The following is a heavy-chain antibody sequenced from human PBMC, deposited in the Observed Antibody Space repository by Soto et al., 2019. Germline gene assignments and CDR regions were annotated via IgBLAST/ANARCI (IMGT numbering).Heavy chain of an antibody. J-gene: IGHJ4*02. Sequence: EVHLVESGGGLVQPGRSLRLSCAASGFTFDDYAMHWVRQAPGKGLEWVSGISWNSGTLGYADSVKGRFTISRDNAKKSLYLQMNSLGAEDTALYYCVKALGEYSGNSLNYWGQGTLVTVSS. CDR3: VKALGEYSGNSLNY. D-gene: IGHD6-6*01. CDR1: GFTFDDYA. V-gene: IGHV3-9*01. CDR2: ISWNSGTL.